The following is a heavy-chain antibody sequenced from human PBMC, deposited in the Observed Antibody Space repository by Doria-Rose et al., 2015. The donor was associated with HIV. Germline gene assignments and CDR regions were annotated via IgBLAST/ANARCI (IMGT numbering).Heavy chain of an antibody. D-gene: IGHD3-10*01. CDR1: GASINSGSYH. V-gene: IGHV4-61*02. CDR2: IYFRGST. CDR3: ARDGYYGSSYYLDY. Sequence: QVQLQESGPGLVKPSQTLSLTCSVSGASINSGSYHWSWIRQPAGQGLEWIGRIYFRGSTYYNPSLTSRVTISVDTSKNQFSLRLSSVTADTAVYYCARDGYYGSSYYLDYWGQGALVTVSS. J-gene: IGHJ4*02.